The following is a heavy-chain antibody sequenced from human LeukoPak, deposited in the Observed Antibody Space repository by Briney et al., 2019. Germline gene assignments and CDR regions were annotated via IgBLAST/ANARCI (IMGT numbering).Heavy chain of an antibody. Sequence: SVKVSCKASGGTFSSYAISWVRQAPGQGLEWMGGIIPIFGTANYAQKFQGRVTITTDESTSTAYMELSSLRSEDTAVYYCARAGGYDLNWFDPWGREPWSPSPQ. CDR3: ARAGGYDLNWFDP. D-gene: IGHD5-12*01. CDR2: IIPIFGTA. V-gene: IGHV1-69*05. J-gene: IGHJ5*02. CDR1: GGTFSSYA.